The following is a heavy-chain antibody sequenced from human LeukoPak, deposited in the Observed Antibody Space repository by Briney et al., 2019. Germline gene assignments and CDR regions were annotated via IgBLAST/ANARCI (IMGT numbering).Heavy chain of an antibody. Sequence: GGSLRLSCAASGFTFSNYAMHWVRQAPGKGLECMAFISNDGSSIWYADSVKGRFTISRDNSKNTVSLQMNSLRAEDTAVYYCARDAHAFNMWGQGTMVTVSS. V-gene: IGHV3-30-3*01. CDR2: ISNDGSSI. J-gene: IGHJ3*02. CDR3: ARDAHAFNM. CDR1: GFTFSNYA.